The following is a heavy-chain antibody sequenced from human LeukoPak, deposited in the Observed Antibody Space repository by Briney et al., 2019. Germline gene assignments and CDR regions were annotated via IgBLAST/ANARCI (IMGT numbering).Heavy chain of an antibody. V-gene: IGHV4-59*01. D-gene: IGHD3-16*01. J-gene: IGHJ4*02. Sequence: SETLSLTCTVSGGSISSYYWSWIRQPPGKGLEWIGYIYYSGSTNYNPSFKSRVTISVDTSKNQFSLKLSSVTAADTAVYYCARVGYYFDYWGQGTLVTVSS. CDR3: ARVGYYFDY. CDR2: IYYSGST. CDR1: GGSISSYY.